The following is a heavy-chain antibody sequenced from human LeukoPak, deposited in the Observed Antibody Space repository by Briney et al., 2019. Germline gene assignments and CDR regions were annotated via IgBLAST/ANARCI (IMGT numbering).Heavy chain of an antibody. V-gene: IGHV4-4*07. CDR3: ARDLYYYGSGSYRAFDI. CDR2: IYTSGST. CDR1: GGPISSYY. D-gene: IGHD3-10*01. Sequence: SETLSLTCTVSGGPISSYYWSWIRQPAGKGLEWIGRIYTSGSTNYNPSLKSRVTMSVGTSKNQFSLKLSSVTAADTAVYYCARDLYYYGSGSYRAFDIWGQGTMVTVSS. J-gene: IGHJ3*02.